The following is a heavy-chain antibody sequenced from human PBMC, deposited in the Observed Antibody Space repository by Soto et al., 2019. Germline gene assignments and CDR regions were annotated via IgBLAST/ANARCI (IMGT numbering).Heavy chain of an antibody. CDR1: GGSISRSSYS. CDR3: ATRQGGSYNWFDP. J-gene: IGHJ5*02. D-gene: IGHD2-15*01. Sequence: SETLSLTCTVSGGSISRSSYSWAWIGQPPGKGLEWIGTLYYSGNTYYNPSLKSRVTISVDTSKNQFSLKLSSVTAADTAVYYCATRQGGSYNWFDPWGQGTLVTVSS. V-gene: IGHV4-39*01. CDR2: LYYSGNT.